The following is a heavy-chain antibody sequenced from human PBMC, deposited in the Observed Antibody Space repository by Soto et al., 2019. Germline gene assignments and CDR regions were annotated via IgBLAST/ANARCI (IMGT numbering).Heavy chain of an antibody. Sequence: GESQRNSCRTAGYRFTSYWIAWVRQMPGKGLEWMGIIFPSDSDTRYSPSFQGQVTISADRSTSTVFLQWASLKASDTAVYFCARKDKSGYFNWFDPWGQGTLVTVSS. CDR2: IFPSDSDT. J-gene: IGHJ5*02. V-gene: IGHV5-51*01. D-gene: IGHD3-22*01. CDR3: ARKDKSGYFNWFDP. CDR1: GYRFTSYW.